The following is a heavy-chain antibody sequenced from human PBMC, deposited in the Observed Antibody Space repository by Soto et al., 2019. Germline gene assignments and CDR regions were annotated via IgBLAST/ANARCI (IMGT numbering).Heavy chain of an antibody. CDR3: AVDCYMAY. CDR2: IYNDGSA. Sequence: EVQLVESGGGLVQPGGSLGLSCIASGFTVSSRYMSWVRQAPGKGLEWVSVIYNDGSAYYADSVKGRFTISRDDSKNTLHLQMNSLRVEDTAVYYCAVDCYMAYWGQGTLVAVSS. J-gene: IGHJ4*02. CDR1: GFTVSSRY. V-gene: IGHV3-66*01. D-gene: IGHD2-21*02.